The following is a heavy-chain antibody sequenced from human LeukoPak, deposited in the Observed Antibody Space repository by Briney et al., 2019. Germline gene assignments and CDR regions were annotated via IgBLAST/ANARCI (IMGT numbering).Heavy chain of an antibody. Sequence: SETLCLTCTVSGGSISSSGYYWGWIRQPPGKGLEWIGSMYYSGSTYDNPSLKSRVTISVDTSKNQFSLRLSSVTAADTAVYYCARSTYYDLDYWGQGSLVTVSS. CDR1: GGSISSSGYY. J-gene: IGHJ4*02. D-gene: IGHD3-22*01. V-gene: IGHV4-39*01. CDR2: MYYSGST. CDR3: ARSTYYDLDY.